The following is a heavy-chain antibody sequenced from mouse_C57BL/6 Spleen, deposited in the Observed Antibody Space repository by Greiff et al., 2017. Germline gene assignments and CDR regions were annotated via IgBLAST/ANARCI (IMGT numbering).Heavy chain of an antibody. V-gene: IGHV1-81*01. Sequence: QVQLQQSGAELARPGASVKLSCKASGYTFTSYGISWVKQRTGQGLEWIGEIYPRSGNTYYNEKFKGKATLTADKSSSTAYMELRSLTSEDSAVYFCARTGLHNYGSSYYFDYWGQSTTLTVSS. CDR1: GYTFTSYG. J-gene: IGHJ2*01. CDR2: IYPRSGNT. D-gene: IGHD1-1*01. CDR3: ARTGLHNYGSSYYFDY.